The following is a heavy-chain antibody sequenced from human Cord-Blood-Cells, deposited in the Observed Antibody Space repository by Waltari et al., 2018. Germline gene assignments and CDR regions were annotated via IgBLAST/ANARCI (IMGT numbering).Heavy chain of an antibody. D-gene: IGHD7-27*01. V-gene: IGHV3-23*01. CDR2: ISGSGGST. J-gene: IGHJ3*02. Sequence: EVQLLESGGGLVQPGGSLRLSCAASGFTFSSHALSWVRQAPGKGLEWVSAISGSGGSTYYADSVKGRFTISRDNSKNTLYLQMNSLRAEDTAVYYCAKSETGTDAFDIWGQGTMVTVSS. CDR3: AKSETGTDAFDI. CDR1: GFTFSSHA.